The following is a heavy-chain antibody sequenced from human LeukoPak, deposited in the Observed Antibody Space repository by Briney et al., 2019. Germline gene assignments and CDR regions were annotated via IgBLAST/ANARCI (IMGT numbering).Heavy chain of an antibody. CDR3: ARDVRKWLYPYYYGMDV. V-gene: IGHV3-7*01. J-gene: IGHJ6*02. Sequence: GGSLRLSCAASGFTFSSYWMSWVRQAPGKGLDWLANIKQDGSEKYYVDSVKGRFTISRDNAKNSLYLQMNSLRAEDTAVYYCARDVRKWLYPYYYGMDVWGQGTTVTVSS. CDR1: GFTFSSYW. CDR2: IKQDGSEK. D-gene: IGHD3-22*01.